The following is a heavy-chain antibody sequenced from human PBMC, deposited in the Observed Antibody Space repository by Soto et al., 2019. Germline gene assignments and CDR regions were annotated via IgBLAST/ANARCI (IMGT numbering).Heavy chain of an antibody. CDR1: GGSFSGYD. Sequence: SETLSLTCAVYGGSFSGYDWSWIRQSPGKGLEWIAEIRHSGSTNYKASLKSRLTISVDTSKNQFSLKLTSVTALDTAVYYCARGFKLLRPRGGWFEPWGQGTQVTVSS. CDR2: IRHSGST. V-gene: IGHV4-34*01. CDR3: ARGFKLLRPRGGWFEP. D-gene: IGHD2-15*01. J-gene: IGHJ5*02.